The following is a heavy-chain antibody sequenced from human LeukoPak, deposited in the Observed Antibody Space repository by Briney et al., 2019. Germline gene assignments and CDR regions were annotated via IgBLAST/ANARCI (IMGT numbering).Heavy chain of an antibody. J-gene: IGHJ4*02. Sequence: PSETLSLTCAVYGGSFSGYYWSWIRQPPGKGLEWIGEINHSGSTNYNPSLKSRVTISVDTSKNQFSLKLSSVTAADTAVYYCARLQQQLARWGQGTLVTVSS. CDR1: GGSFSGYY. V-gene: IGHV4-34*01. CDR2: INHSGST. D-gene: IGHD6-13*01. CDR3: ARLQQQLAR.